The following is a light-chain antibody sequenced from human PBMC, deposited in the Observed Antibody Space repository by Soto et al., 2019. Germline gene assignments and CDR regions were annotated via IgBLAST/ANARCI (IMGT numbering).Light chain of an antibody. J-gene: IGKJ2*02. CDR1: QSISSW. CDR3: QQYNSWWT. V-gene: IGKV1-5*03. CDR2: KAS. Sequence: DIQMTQSPSTLSASVGDSVTITCRASQSISSWLAWYQQKPVKAPKLLIYKASSLESGVPSRFSGSGSGTEFTLTISSLQPDDFATYYCQQYNSWWTFGQGTKLEIK.